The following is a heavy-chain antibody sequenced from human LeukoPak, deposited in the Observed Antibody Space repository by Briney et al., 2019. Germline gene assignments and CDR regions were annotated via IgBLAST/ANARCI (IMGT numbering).Heavy chain of an antibody. J-gene: IGHJ5*02. D-gene: IGHD4-17*01. V-gene: IGHV3-23*01. CDR2: ISGSGGST. Sequence: GGSLRLSCAASGFTFSSYAMSWVRQAPGKGLEWVSAISGSGGSTYYADSVKGRFTISRDNSKNTLYLQMSSLRAEDTAVYYCAKYIDYGDCPSPFDPWGQGTLVTVSS. CDR3: AKYIDYGDCPSPFDP. CDR1: GFTFSSYA.